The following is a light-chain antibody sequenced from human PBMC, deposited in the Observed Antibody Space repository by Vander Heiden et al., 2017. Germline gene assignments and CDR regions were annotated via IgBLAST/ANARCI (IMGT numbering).Light chain of an antibody. Sequence: IQLILSPSSLSASVGDRVAITCRASQRIGRYLNWYQQKPGQAPKLLIFGISNLQSGVPARFSGSGSGTDFSLTISSLQPEDFATYYCQQSYDSPMTFGQGTRLDIK. V-gene: IGKV1-39*01. CDR3: QQSYDSPMT. CDR2: GIS. J-gene: IGKJ5*01. CDR1: QRIGRY.